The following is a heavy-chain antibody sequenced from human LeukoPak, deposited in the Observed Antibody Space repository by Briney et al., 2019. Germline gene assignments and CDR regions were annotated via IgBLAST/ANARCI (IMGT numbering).Heavy chain of an antibody. J-gene: IGHJ3*02. CDR2: ISSSSSYI. CDR1: GFTFSSYS. CDR3: ARETVVTAINDASDI. Sequence: GGSLRLSCAASGFTFSSYSMNWVRQAPGKGLEWVSSISSSSSYIYYADSVKGRFTISRDNAKNSLYLQMNSLRAEDTAVYYCARETVVTAINDASDIWGQGTMVTVSS. V-gene: IGHV3-21*01. D-gene: IGHD2-21*02.